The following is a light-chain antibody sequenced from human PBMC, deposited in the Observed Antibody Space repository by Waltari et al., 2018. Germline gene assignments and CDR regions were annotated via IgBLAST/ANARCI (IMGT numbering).Light chain of an antibody. Sequence: DSVMTQSPDSLAVSLGDGATTTFKSSPSVLSSSNNKNYLAWYQQKPGQPPKLLIYWASTRESGVPDRFSGSGSGTDFTLTISSLQAEDVAVYYCQQYYSTPQTFGQGTKVEIK. CDR3: QQYYSTPQT. J-gene: IGKJ1*01. CDR1: PSVLSSSNNKNY. V-gene: IGKV4-1*01. CDR2: WAS.